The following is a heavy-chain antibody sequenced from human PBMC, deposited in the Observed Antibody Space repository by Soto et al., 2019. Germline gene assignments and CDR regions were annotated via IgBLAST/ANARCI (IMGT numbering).Heavy chain of an antibody. J-gene: IGHJ4*02. CDR3: ARENLGYSGYDYYFDY. D-gene: IGHD5-12*01. CDR1: GFTFSSYS. CDR2: ISSSSSYI. V-gene: IGHV3-21*01. Sequence: GGSLRLSCAASGFTFSSYSMNWVRQAPGKGLEWVSSISSSSSYIYYVDSVKGRFTISRDNAKNSLYLQMNSLRAEDTAVYYCARENLGYSGYDYYFDYLGQGTLVTVSS.